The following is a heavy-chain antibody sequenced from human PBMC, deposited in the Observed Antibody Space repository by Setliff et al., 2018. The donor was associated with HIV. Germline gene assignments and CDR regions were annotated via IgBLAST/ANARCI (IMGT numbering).Heavy chain of an antibody. J-gene: IGHJ3*02. D-gene: IGHD6-13*01. CDR3: ARDKTAVPRDVDSFDI. CDR1: GYSISSGYF. V-gene: IGHV4-61*02. CDR2: IYTSGST. Sequence: SETLSLTCAVSGYSISSGYFWTWIRQPAGKGLEWIGRIYTSGSTNYNPSFKSRVTISEDTSKNQFSLKLSSVTAADTAVYYCARDKTAVPRDVDSFDIWGQGTMVTVSS.